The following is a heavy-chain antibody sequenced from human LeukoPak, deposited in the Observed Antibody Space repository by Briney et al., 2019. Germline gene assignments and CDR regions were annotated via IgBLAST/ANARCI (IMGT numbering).Heavy chain of an antibody. CDR1: GGTFSSYA. Sequence: SVKVSCKASGGTFSSYAISWVRQAPGQGREWMGGIIPIFGTANYAQKFQGRVTITADESTSTAYMELSSLRSEDTAVYYCARVGGTGIAAAGTHWFDPWGQGTLVTVSS. CDR2: IIPIFGTA. CDR3: ARVGGTGIAAAGTHWFDP. D-gene: IGHD6-13*01. J-gene: IGHJ5*02. V-gene: IGHV1-69*13.